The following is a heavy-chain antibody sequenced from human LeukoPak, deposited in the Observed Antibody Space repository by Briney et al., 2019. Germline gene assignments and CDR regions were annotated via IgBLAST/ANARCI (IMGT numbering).Heavy chain of an antibody. CDR2: IIPIFGTA. V-gene: IGHV1-69*05. Sequence: GASVKVSCKTSGYTFRDYGITWVRQAPGQGLEWMGGIIPIFGTANYAQKFQGRVTITTDESTSTAYMELSSLTPDDTAVYYCAVGDPYQLLEEWGQGTLVTVSS. CDR1: GYTFRDYG. J-gene: IGHJ4*02. CDR3: AVGDPYQLLEE. D-gene: IGHD1-26*01.